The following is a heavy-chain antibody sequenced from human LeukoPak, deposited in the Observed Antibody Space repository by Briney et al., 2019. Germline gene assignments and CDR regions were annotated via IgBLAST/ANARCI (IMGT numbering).Heavy chain of an antibody. V-gene: IGHV3-21*01. CDR3: ASLSGSYYYYYGMDV. Sequence: PGGSLRLSCGASGFTFGGRWVRQAPGQGLDWFASISSSSTDIYYADSVKGRFTISRDNAKNSLYLQMDSLRAEDTAVYYCASLSGSYYYYYGMDVWGQGTTVTVSS. CDR2: ISSSSTDI. J-gene: IGHJ6*02. D-gene: IGHD1-26*01. CDR1: GFTFGGR.